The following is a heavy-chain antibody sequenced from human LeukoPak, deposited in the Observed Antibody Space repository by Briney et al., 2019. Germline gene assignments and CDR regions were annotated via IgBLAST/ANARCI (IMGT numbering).Heavy chain of an antibody. CDR1: GGSITNYY. J-gene: IGHJ4*02. CDR2: IYTSGGT. Sequence: SETLSLTCTVSGGSITNYYWSWIRQPPGKGLEWIGRIYTSGGTNYNPSLKSRVTMSVDTSKNQFSLKLSSVTAADTAVYYCARGYGAAFDYWGQGTQVTVSS. V-gene: IGHV4-4*07. CDR3: ARGYGAAFDY. D-gene: IGHD3-16*01.